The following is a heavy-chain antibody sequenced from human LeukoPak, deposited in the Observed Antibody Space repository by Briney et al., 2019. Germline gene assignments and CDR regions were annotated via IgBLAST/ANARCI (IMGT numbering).Heavy chain of an antibody. V-gene: IGHV5-51*01. CDR3: ARPIVGATTVDAFDI. CDR2: IYPGDSDT. J-gene: IGHJ3*02. Sequence: GESLKISCKASGYSFTIYWIGWVRQMPGKGLEWMGIIYPGDSDTRYSPSFQGQVTISADKSISTAYLQWSSLKASDTAMYYCARPIVGATTVDAFDIWGQGTMVTVSS. D-gene: IGHD1-26*01. CDR1: GYSFTIYW.